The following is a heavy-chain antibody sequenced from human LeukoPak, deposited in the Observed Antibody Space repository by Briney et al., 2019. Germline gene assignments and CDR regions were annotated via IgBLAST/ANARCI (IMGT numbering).Heavy chain of an antibody. D-gene: IGHD3-10*01. CDR3: ASRRITMVRGVIPRPFDY. CDR2: ISGSGGST. V-gene: IGHV3-23*01. CDR1: GFTFSSYA. Sequence: GGSLRLSCAASGFTFSSYAMSWVRQAPGKGLEWVSAISGSGGSTYYADSVKGRFTISRDNSKNSLYLQMNSLRAEDTAVYYCASRRITMVRGVIPRPFDYWGQGTLVTVSS. J-gene: IGHJ4*02.